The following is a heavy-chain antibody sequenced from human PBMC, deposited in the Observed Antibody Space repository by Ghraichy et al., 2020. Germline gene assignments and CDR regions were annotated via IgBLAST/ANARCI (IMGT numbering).Heavy chain of an antibody. V-gene: IGHV1-69*13. CDR1: GGTFSSYA. D-gene: IGHD2-15*01. CDR2: IIPIFGTA. CDR3: ARGAPYCSGGSCYSVNTFDI. Sequence: SMKVSCKASGGTFSSYAISWVRQAPGQGLEWMGGIIPIFGTANYAQKFQGRVTITADESTSTAYMELSSLRSEDTAVYYCARGAPYCSGGSCYSVNTFDIWGQGTMVTVSS. J-gene: IGHJ3*02.